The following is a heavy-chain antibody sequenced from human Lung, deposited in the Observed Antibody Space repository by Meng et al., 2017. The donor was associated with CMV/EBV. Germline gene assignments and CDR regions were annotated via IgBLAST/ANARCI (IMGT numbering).Heavy chain of an antibody. J-gene: IGHJ4*02. D-gene: IGHD2-2*01. CDR2: IYSGGSST. Sequence: GGSLRLXCAASGFTFSSYAMSWVRQAPGKGLEWVSVIYSGGSSTYYADSVKGRFTISRDNSKNTLYLQMNSLRAEDTAVYYCAKVRGYCSSTSCSPLHYWGQGXLVTVSS. CDR3: AKVRGYCSSTSCSPLHY. V-gene: IGHV3-23*03. CDR1: GFTFSSYA.